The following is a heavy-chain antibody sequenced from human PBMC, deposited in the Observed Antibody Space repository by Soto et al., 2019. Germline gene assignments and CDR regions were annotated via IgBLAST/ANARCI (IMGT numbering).Heavy chain of an antibody. J-gene: IGHJ4*02. CDR2: ISNDGNKK. Sequence: QVQLVESGGGVVQPGRSLRLSCAASGFTFSSYAMHWVRLAPGKGLEWVAVISNDGNKKYYADSVKGRLTISRDNSRNKLYLQMNSLRVEDTAVYYCARVDTVVTPPSDYWGQGTLVTVSS. CDR3: ARVDTVVTPPSDY. D-gene: IGHD2-15*01. V-gene: IGHV3-30-3*01. CDR1: GFTFSSYA.